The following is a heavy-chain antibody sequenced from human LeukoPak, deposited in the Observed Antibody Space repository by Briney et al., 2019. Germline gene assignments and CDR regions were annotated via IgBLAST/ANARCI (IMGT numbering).Heavy chain of an antibody. V-gene: IGHV3-21*01. J-gene: IGHJ5*02. D-gene: IGHD3-22*01. CDR2: ISSSSNYI. CDR1: GFTFSSYS. CDR3: ARDHSSYYYDSSGYLA. Sequence: GGSLRLSCAASGFTFSSYSMSWVRQAPGKGLEWVSSISSSSNYIYYADSVKGRFTISRDNAKNSLYLQMNSLRAEDTALYYCARDHSSYYYDSSGYLAWGQGTLVTVSS.